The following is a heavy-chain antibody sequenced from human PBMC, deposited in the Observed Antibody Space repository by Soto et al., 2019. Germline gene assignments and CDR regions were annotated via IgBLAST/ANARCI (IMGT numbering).Heavy chain of an antibody. V-gene: IGHV1-69*04. CDR2: IIPILGIA. Sequence: ASVKVSCKDSGGTFSSYTISWVRQAPGQGLEWMGRIIPILGIADYAQKFQGRVTITADKSTSTAYMELSSLRSEDTAVYYCARDNPYYDYIWGSYRAIPHFDYWGQGTLVTVSS. CDR1: GGTFSSYT. J-gene: IGHJ4*02. D-gene: IGHD3-16*02. CDR3: ARDNPYYDYIWGSYRAIPHFDY.